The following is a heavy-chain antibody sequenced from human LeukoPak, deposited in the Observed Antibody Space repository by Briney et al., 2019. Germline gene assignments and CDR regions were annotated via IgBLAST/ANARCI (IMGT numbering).Heavy chain of an antibody. D-gene: IGHD5-12*01. CDR3: ATPLFAPSGYDYGVDY. CDR2: FDPEDGET. Sequence: ASVKVSCKASGYTLTELSMHWVRQAPGKGLEWMGGFDPEDGETIYAQKFQGRVTMTEDTSTDTAYMELSSLRSEDTAVYYCATPLFAPSGYDYGVDYWGQGTLVTVSS. J-gene: IGHJ4*02. CDR1: GYTLTELS. V-gene: IGHV1-24*01.